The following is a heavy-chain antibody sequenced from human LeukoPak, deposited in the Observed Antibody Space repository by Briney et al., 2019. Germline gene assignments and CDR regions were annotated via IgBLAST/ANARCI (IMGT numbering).Heavy chain of an antibody. CDR2: INTNTGNP. V-gene: IGHV7-4-1*02. CDR3: ARDRAPEYYDYVWGSYRYREGHFDY. CDR1: GYTFTSYA. J-gene: IGHJ4*02. D-gene: IGHD3-16*02. Sequence: ASVKVSCKASGYTFTSYAMNWVRQAPGQGLEWMGWINTNTGNPTYAQGFTGRFVISLDTSVSTAYLQISSLKAEDTAVYYCARDRAPEYYDYVWGSYRYREGHFDYWGQGTLVTVSS.